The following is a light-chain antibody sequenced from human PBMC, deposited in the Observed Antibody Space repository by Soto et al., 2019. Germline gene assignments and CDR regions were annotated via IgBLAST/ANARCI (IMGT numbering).Light chain of an antibody. CDR1: QSLLNSNGYNY. V-gene: IGKV2-28*01. Sequence: IVLTQSPLSLPVIPGEPASISCRSSQSLLNSNGYNYLDWYLQKPGQSPQLLIFLASTRASGVPDRFRGSGSGTDFTLKISRVEAEDVGVYYCMQAQQTRTFGQGTKMEI. CDR3: MQAQQTRT. J-gene: IGKJ1*01. CDR2: LAS.